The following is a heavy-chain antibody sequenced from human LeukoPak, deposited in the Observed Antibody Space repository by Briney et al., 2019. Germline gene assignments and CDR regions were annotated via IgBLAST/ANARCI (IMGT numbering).Heavy chain of an antibody. CDR2: ISGSGGST. V-gene: IGHV3-23*01. CDR1: GFTFSSYA. CDR3: AKDLRIQFYDFWSGYPLILDY. Sequence: PGGSLRLSCAASGFTFSSYAMSWVRQAPGKGLEWVSAISGSGGSTYYAGSVKGRFTISRDNSKNTLYLQMNSLRAEDTAVYYCAKDLRIQFYDFWSGYPLILDYWGQGTLVTVSS. J-gene: IGHJ4*02. D-gene: IGHD3-3*01.